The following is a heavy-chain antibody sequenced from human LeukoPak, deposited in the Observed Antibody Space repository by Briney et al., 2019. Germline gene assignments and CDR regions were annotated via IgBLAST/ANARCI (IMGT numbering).Heavy chain of an antibody. CDR1: GGTFSSYA. CDR2: VIPIFGTA. Sequence: SVKVSCKASGGTFSSYAISWVRQAPGQGLEWMGGVIPIFGTANYAQKFQGRVTITADESTSTAYMELSSLRSEDTAVYYCARTDSSSWHHFDYWGQGTLVTVSS. D-gene: IGHD6-13*01. J-gene: IGHJ4*02. CDR3: ARTDSSSWHHFDY. V-gene: IGHV1-69*13.